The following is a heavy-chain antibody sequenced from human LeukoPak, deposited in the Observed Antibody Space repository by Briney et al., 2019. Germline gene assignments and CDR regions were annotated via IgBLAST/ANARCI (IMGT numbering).Heavy chain of an antibody. V-gene: IGHV4-34*01. CDR1: GGSFSGYY. J-gene: IGHJ6*03. D-gene: IGHD1-7*01. CDR2: INHSGST. CDR3: ARARELPGYYYYYMDV. Sequence: PSETLSLTCAVYGGSFSGYYWSWIRQPPGKGLEWIWEINHSGSTNYNPSLKSRVTISVDTSKNQFSLKLSSVTAADTAVYYCARARELPGYYYYYMDVWGKGTTVTVSS.